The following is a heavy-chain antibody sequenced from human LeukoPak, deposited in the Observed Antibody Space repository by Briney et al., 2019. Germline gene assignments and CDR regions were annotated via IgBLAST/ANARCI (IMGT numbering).Heavy chain of an antibody. V-gene: IGHV3-30*04. CDR3: VKASGYDYRGNYFDY. Sequence: GGSLRLSCAASRFTFSSYTMHWVRQAPGKGLEWVAVISYDGSNKFYADSVKGRFTISRDNSKNTLYLQMSSLRAEDTAVYYCVKASGYDYRGNYFDYWGQGTLVTVSS. J-gene: IGHJ4*02. CDR2: ISYDGSNK. CDR1: RFTFSSYT. D-gene: IGHD5-12*01.